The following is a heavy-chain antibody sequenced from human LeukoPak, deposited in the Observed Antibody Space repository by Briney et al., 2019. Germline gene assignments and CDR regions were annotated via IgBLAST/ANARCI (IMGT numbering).Heavy chain of an antibody. CDR3: ARGYSSQYYYYMDV. Sequence: GASVKVSCKASGYGFTGYYMHWVRQAPGQGLEWMGWIKPNSGDTNYAQRFHGRVTLTRDTSITTAYMELSRLRSDDTAVYYCARGYSSQYYYYMDVWGKGTTVTVSS. CDR1: GYGFTGYY. V-gene: IGHV1-2*02. J-gene: IGHJ6*03. D-gene: IGHD6-13*01. CDR2: IKPNSGDT.